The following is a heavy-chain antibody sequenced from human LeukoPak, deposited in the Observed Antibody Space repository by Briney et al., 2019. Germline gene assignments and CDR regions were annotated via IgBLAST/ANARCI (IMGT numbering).Heavy chain of an antibody. D-gene: IGHD3-10*01. Sequence: SETLSLTCSVSGDSITSTSYYWGWIRQPPGKGLEWIGSIYYSGSTYYNPSLKSRVTISVDTSKNQFSLKLSSVTAADTAVYYCARAPDYYGSGSYYKPARGYYGMDVWGQGTTVTVSS. CDR1: GDSITSTSYY. J-gene: IGHJ6*01. V-gene: IGHV4-39*07. CDR2: IYYSGST. CDR3: ARAPDYYGSGSYYKPARGYYGMDV.